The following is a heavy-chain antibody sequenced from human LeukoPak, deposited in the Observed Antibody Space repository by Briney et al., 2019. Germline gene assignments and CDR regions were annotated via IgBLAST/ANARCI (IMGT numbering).Heavy chain of an antibody. CDR2: IYYSGST. D-gene: IGHD3-16*01. CDR3: AQGPRGGRYNWFDP. CDR1: GVSISSSSYY. Sequence: PAETLSLTCTVSGVSISSSSYYWGWLRQPPGKGLEWIVSIYYSGSTYYNPSLKGRVTISVDTSKNQFSLKLSSVTAADTAVYYCAQGPRGGRYNWFDPWGQGTLVTVSS. V-gene: IGHV4-39*07. J-gene: IGHJ5*02.